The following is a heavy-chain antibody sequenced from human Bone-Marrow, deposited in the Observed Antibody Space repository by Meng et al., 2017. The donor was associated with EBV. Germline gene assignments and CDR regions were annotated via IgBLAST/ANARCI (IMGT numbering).Heavy chain of an antibody. CDR1: GYSFTTYG. CDR2: INTKTGNP. CDR3: ARDIGGRFDY. D-gene: IGHD6-19*01. V-gene: IGHV7-4-1*02. Sequence: QVQLVQSGSELKKPXXSVKVSCKASGYSFTTYGLNWVRQAPGQGLEWMGGINTKTGNPTYAQGFTGRFDFSLDTSVSTAYLQINSLKPEDIAIYYCARDIGGRFDYWGQGTLVTVSS. J-gene: IGHJ4*02.